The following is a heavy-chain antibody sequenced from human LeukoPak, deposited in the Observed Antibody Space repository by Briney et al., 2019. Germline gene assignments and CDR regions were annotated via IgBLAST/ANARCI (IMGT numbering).Heavy chain of an antibody. J-gene: IGHJ3*01. CDR3: TTDNQNTYYYDSSGYYP. Sequence: GRSLRLSCAASGFTFSTYGMHWVRQAPGKGLEWVGRIKSKTDGGTTDYAAPVKGKFTISRDDSKNTLYLQMNSLKTEDTAVYYCTTDNQNTYYYDSSGYYPWGQGTMVTVSS. CDR1: GFTFSTYG. V-gene: IGHV3-15*01. CDR2: IKSKTDGGTT. D-gene: IGHD3-22*01.